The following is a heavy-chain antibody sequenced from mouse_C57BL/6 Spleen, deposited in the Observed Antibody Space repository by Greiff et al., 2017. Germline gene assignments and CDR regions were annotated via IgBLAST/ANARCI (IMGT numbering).Heavy chain of an antibody. V-gene: IGHV1-82*01. Sequence: VKLQQSGPELVKPGASVKISCKASGYAFSSSWMNWVKQRPGTGLEWIGRIYPGDGDTNYNGKFKGKATLTADKSSSTAYMQLSSLTSEDSAVYFCARGSYGNYDWYFDVWGTGTTVTVSS. J-gene: IGHJ1*03. CDR3: ARGSYGNYDWYFDV. CDR1: GYAFSSSW. CDR2: IYPGDGDT. D-gene: IGHD2-1*01.